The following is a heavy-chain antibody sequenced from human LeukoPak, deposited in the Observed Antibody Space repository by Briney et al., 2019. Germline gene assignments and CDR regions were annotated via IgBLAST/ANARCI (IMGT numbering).Heavy chain of an antibody. CDR1: GFTFGDHA. CDR3: SRGPTQQWLYSGTDV. Sequence: QTGGSLRLSCTASGFTFGDHAMSWVRQAPGKGLEWLGFIRSKAYGGTTEYAASAKGRFTISRDDSKSIAYLQMNSLTTEDTAVYYCSRGPTQQWLYSGTDVWGQGTTVIVSS. V-gene: IGHV3-49*04. D-gene: IGHD5-18*01. CDR2: IRSKAYGGTT. J-gene: IGHJ6*02.